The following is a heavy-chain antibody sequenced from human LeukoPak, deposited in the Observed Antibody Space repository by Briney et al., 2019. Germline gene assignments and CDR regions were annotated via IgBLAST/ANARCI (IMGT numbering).Heavy chain of an antibody. J-gene: IGHJ3*02. CDR2: IWYDGSNK. V-gene: IGHV3-33*06. Sequence: PGGSLRLSCAASGFTFSSYGMHSVRQAPGKGLEWVAVIWYDGSNKYYADSVKGRFTISRDNSKNTLYLQMNSLTAEDTAVNYCAKEWLENAFDIWGQGTMVTVSS. CDR3: AKEWLENAFDI. D-gene: IGHD5-12*01. CDR1: GFTFSSYG.